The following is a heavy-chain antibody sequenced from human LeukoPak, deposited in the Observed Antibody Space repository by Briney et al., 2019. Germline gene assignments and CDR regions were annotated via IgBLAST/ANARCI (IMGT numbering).Heavy chain of an antibody. Sequence: SETLSLTCGVSGYSLSSDYQWGWSRPSAGKGLEGIGSSYHSGSAHYNPSLKSRVTISVETSKNQFSLNMYSVTAADTAVYYCARDPRWLTPDCTSTSCYENYFDPWGQGTLVTVSS. J-gene: IGHJ5*02. CDR3: ARDPRWLTPDCTSTSCYENYFDP. D-gene: IGHD2-2*01. V-gene: IGHV4-38-2*02. CDR1: GYSLSSDYQ. CDR2: SYHSGSA.